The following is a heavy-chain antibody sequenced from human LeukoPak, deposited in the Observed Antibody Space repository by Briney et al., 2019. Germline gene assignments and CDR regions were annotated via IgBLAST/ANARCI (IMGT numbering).Heavy chain of an antibody. Sequence: PSQTLSLTCTVSGGPISSGGYYWSWIRQPPGKGLEWFGYIYYSGSTYYNPSLKSRVTISVDTSKNQFSLKLCSVTAADTAVYYCARETAADGYNYFDYWGQGTLVTVSS. CDR2: IYYSGST. CDR1: GGPISSGGYY. D-gene: IGHD5-24*01. V-gene: IGHV4-31*03. CDR3: ARETAADGYNYFDY. J-gene: IGHJ4*02.